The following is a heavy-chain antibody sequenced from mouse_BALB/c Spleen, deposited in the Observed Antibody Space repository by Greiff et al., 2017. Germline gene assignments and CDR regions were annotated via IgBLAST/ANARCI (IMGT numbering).Heavy chain of an antibody. J-gene: IGHJ3*01. V-gene: IGHV2-6-2*01. D-gene: IGHD2-1*01. CDR1: GFSLTSYG. Sequence: VQRVESGPDLVAPSQSLSITCTVSGFSLTSYGVHWVRQPPGKGLEWLVVIWSDGSTTYNSALKSRLSISKDNSKSQVFLKMNSLQTDDTAMYYCARHEDGNYSWFAYWGQGTLVTVSA. CDR2: IWSDGST. CDR3: ARHEDGNYSWFAY.